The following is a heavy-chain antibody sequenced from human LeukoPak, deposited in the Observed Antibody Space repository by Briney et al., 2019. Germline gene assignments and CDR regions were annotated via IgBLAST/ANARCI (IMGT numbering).Heavy chain of an antibody. CDR1: GFTFSSYS. Sequence: GGSLRLSCAASGFTFSSYSMDWVRQAPGKGLGWVSSISSGSSTIYYADSVKGRFTISRDNAINSLYLQMNSLRAEDTAVYYCARGGYGYSSSSGDYWGQGALVTVSS. CDR3: ARGGYGYSSSSGDY. CDR2: ISSGSSTI. V-gene: IGHV3-48*01. J-gene: IGHJ4*02. D-gene: IGHD6-13*01.